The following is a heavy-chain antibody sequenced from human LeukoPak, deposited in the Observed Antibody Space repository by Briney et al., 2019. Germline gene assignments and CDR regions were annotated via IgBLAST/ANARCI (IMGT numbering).Heavy chain of an antibody. CDR1: GVTFNNSA. J-gene: IGHJ4*02. Sequence: PGGSLGLSCAASGVTFNNSALRWVRQAPGKGLEWVSGLSGRGDSKYYSDSVKGRFSISRDNSRNTLYLQLNRLRAEDTAVYFCAKVRGETEMFTDGNFDSWGQGTLVTVS. D-gene: IGHD3-10*02. CDR2: LSGRGDSK. CDR3: AKVRGETEMFTDGNFDS. V-gene: IGHV3-23*01.